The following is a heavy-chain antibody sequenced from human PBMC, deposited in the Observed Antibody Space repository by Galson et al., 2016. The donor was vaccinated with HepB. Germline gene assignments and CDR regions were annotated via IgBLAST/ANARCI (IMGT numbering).Heavy chain of an antibody. CDR2: IYYSGST. CDR1: GGSISSGGYY. Sequence: TLSLTCTVSGGSISSGGYYWTWIRQHPAKRLEWIGYIYYSGSTYYNSSLKTRVIISVDTSKNQFSLKLTAVTAADMAVYYCARGPPDYLDSGSFYSGWFDPWGQGTLVTVSS. J-gene: IGHJ5*02. V-gene: IGHV4-31*03. CDR3: ARGPPDYLDSGSFYSGWFDP. D-gene: IGHD3-10*01.